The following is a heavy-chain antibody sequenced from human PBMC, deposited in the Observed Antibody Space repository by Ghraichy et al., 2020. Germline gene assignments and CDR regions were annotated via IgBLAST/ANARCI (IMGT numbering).Heavy chain of an antibody. CDR1: GDSVSSNSAA. V-gene: IGHV6-1*01. CDR3: ARDRSPLGFWSGYYYYYYGMDV. Sequence: SQTLSLTCAISGDSVSSNSAAWNWIRQSPSRGLEWLGRTYYRSKWYNDYAVSVKSRITINPDTSKNQFSLQLNSVTPEDTAVYYCARDRSPLGFWSGYYYYYYGMDVWGQGTTVTVSS. D-gene: IGHD3-3*01. J-gene: IGHJ6*02. CDR2: TYYRSKWYN.